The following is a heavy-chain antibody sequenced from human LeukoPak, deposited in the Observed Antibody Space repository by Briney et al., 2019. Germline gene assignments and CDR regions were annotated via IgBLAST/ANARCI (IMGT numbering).Heavy chain of an antibody. CDR3: TRDILTGYYQPDY. CDR2: IRSKAYGGAT. CDR1: GFTVSSNY. J-gene: IGHJ4*02. Sequence: GGSLRLSCAASGFTVSSNYMSWVRQAPGKGLEWVGFIRSKAYGGATEYGASVKGRFTISRDDSKSIAYLQMNSLKTEDTAVYYCTRDILTGYYQPDYWGQGTLVSVSS. D-gene: IGHD3-9*01. V-gene: IGHV3-49*04.